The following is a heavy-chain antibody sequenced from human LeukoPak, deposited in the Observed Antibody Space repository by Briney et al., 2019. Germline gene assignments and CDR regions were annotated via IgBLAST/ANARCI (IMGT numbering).Heavy chain of an antibody. V-gene: IGHV3-33*06. D-gene: IGHD6-19*01. CDR1: GFTFSSFG. CDR3: AKHGSGRYFDY. Sequence: GRSLRLSCAASGFTFSSFGMHWVRQAPGKGLEWVAIIWYDGSNKYYADSVKGRFTISRDNSKNTLDLQMNSLRAEDTAVYYCAKHGSGRYFDYWGQGTLVTVSS. CDR2: IWYDGSNK. J-gene: IGHJ4*02.